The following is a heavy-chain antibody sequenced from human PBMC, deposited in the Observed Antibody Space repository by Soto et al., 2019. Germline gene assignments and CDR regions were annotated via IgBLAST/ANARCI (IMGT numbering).Heavy chain of an antibody. J-gene: IGHJ6*02. D-gene: IGHD3-22*01. V-gene: IGHV4-39*01. Sequence: ETLSLTCTVSGGSISSSSYYWGWIRQPPGKGLEWIGSIYYSGSTYYTPSLKSRVTISVDTSKNQFSLKLSSVTAADTAVYYCESMERYDSNYYYGMDVWGQGTTVTVSS. CDR3: ESMERYDSNYYYGMDV. CDR1: GGSISSSSYY. CDR2: IYYSGST.